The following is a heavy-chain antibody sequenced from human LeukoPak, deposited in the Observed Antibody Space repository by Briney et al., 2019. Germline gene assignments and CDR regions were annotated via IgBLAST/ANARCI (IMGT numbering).Heavy chain of an antibody. CDR1: GFTFSSYG. CDR2: ISYDGSNK. V-gene: IGHV3-30*03. J-gene: IGHJ6*03. D-gene: IGHD2-2*01. Sequence: GRSLRLSCAASGFTFSSYGMHWVRQAPGKGLEWVAVISYDGSNKYYADSVKGRFTISRDNSKNTLYLQMNSLRAEDTAVYYCARDLGHCSSTSCYYYYMDVWGKGTTVTVSS. CDR3: ARDLGHCSSTSCYYYYMDV.